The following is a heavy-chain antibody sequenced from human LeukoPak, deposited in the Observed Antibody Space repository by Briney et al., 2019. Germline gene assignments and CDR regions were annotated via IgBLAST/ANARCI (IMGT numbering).Heavy chain of an antibody. Sequence: GGSLRLSCAASVFTFSRYAMSWVRQAPGKGLEGVSASSGRGGSTYYAGSVPGRFTISRDNSKHTLYMQMHSLRDADTAVYYCAKSVVPPGPLDYWGQGTLVTVSS. D-gene: IGHD2-21*01. V-gene: IGHV3-23*01. J-gene: IGHJ4*02. CDR1: VFTFSRYA. CDR2: SSGRGGST. CDR3: AKSVVPPGPLDY.